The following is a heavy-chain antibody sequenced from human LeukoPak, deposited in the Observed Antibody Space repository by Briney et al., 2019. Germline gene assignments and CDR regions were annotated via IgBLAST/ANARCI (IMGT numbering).Heavy chain of an antibody. CDR3: AREMVS. CDR2: IWYDGSNK. Sequence: GGSLRLSCAASGFTFSSYGMHWVRQAPGKGLEWVAVIWYDGSNKYYADSVKGRFTISGGNSKNTLYLQMNSLRAEDTAVYYCAREMVSWGQGTMVTVSS. D-gene: IGHD2-8*01. V-gene: IGHV3-33*01. CDR1: GFTFSSYG. J-gene: IGHJ3*01.